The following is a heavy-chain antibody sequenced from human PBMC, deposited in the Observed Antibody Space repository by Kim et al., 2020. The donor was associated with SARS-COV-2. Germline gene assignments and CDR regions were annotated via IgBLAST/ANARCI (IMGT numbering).Heavy chain of an antibody. V-gene: IGHV3-23*01. CDR1: GFTFSSYA. D-gene: IGHD6-13*01. J-gene: IGHJ6*02. CDR3: AKYGGPRSSWYDVAGDGMDV. Sequence: GGSLRLSCAASGFTFSSYAMSWVRQAPGKGLEWVSAISGSGGSTYYADSVKGRFTISRDNSKNTLYLQMNSLRAEDTAVYYCAKYGGPRSSWYDVAGDGMDVWGQGTTVTVSS. CDR2: ISGSGGST.